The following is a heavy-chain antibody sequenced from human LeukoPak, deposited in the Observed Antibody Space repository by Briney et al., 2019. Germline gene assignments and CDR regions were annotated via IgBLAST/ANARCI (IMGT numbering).Heavy chain of an antibody. V-gene: IGHV3-21*01. CDR1: GFTFSSYS. Sequence: PGGSLRLSCAASGFTFSSYSMNWVRQAPGKGLEWVSSISSSSYIYYADSVKGRFTISRDNAKNSLYLQMNSLRAEDTAVYYCARRYCSSTSCLIDYWGQGTLVTVSS. CDR2: ISSSSYI. D-gene: IGHD2-2*01. CDR3: ARRYCSSTSCLIDY. J-gene: IGHJ4*02.